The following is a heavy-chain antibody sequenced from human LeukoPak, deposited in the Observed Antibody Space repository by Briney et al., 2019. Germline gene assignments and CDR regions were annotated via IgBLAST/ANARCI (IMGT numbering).Heavy chain of an antibody. V-gene: IGHV1-8*02. CDR1: GYTFTSYD. CDR2: MNPNSGNT. Sequence: ASVKVSCKASGYTFTSYDINWVRQATGQGLEWMGWMNPNSGNTGYAQKFQGRVTMTRNTSISTAYMELSSLRSEDTAVYYCARESGDMNWFDPCGQGTLVTVSS. J-gene: IGHJ5*02. D-gene: IGHD4-17*01. CDR3: ARESGDMNWFDP.